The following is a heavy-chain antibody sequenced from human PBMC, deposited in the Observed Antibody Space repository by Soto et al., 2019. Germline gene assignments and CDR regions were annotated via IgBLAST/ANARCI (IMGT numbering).Heavy chain of an antibody. CDR2: INPEDGET. CDR3: ARDYYDFWSGYLSCMDV. J-gene: IGHJ6*02. CDR1: GYTLTELS. Sequence: ASVKVSCKVSGYTLTELSMHWVRQAPGKGLEWMGIINPEDGETIYAQKFQGRVTMTRDTSTSTVYMELSSLRSEDTAVYYCARDYYDFWSGYLSCMDVWGQGTTVTVSS. V-gene: IGHV1-24*01. D-gene: IGHD3-3*01.